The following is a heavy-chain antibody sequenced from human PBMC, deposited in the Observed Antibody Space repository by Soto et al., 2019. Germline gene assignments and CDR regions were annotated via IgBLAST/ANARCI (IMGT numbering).Heavy chain of an antibody. CDR2: ISGSGGST. CDR3: AKGRYDFWSGYPYFDY. CDR1: GFTFSSYA. Sequence: GGSLRLSCAASGFTFSSYAMSWVRQAPGKGLEWVSAISGSGGSTYYADSVKGRFTISRDNSKNTLYLQMNSLRAEDTAVYYCAKGRYDFWSGYPYFDYWGQGTLVTVSS. D-gene: IGHD3-3*01. J-gene: IGHJ4*02. V-gene: IGHV3-23*01.